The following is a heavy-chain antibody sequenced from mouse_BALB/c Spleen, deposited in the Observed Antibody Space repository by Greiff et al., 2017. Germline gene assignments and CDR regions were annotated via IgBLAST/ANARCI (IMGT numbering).Heavy chain of an antibody. J-gene: IGHJ3*01. V-gene: IGHV1-7*01. CDR1: GYTFTSYW. CDR3: ARFPVAY. Sequence: QVQLQQSGADLAKPGASVKMSCKASGYTFTSYWMHWVKQRPGQGLEWIGYINPSTGYTEYNQKFKDKATLTADKSSSTAYMQLSSLTSEDSAVYYCARFPVAYWGQGTLVTVSA. CDR2: INPSTGYT.